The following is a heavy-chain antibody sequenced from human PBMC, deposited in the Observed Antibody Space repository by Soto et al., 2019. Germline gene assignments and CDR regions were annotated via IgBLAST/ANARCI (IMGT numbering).Heavy chain of an antibody. Sequence: QLQLQESGPGLVKPSETLSLTCTVSGGSISSSSYYWGWIRQPPGKGLEWIGSIYYSGSTYYNPSLMSRVTIYVDMSKNQCYLKLSSVTAADTAVYYCARQGGDYYGSGSYSDYLGQGTLVTVSS. V-gene: IGHV4-39*01. J-gene: IGHJ4*02. CDR1: GGSISSSSYY. CDR3: ARQGGDYYGSGSYSDY. CDR2: IYYSGST. D-gene: IGHD3-10*01.